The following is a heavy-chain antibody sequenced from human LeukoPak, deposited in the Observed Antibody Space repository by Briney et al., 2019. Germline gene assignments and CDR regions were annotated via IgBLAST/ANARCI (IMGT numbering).Heavy chain of an antibody. CDR3: ARGSRIAVAGTFLDNWFDP. D-gene: IGHD6-19*01. Sequence: ASVNVSCKASGYTFTNYGISWLRQAPGQGLEWMGWISAYNGNTNYAQKFQGRVTMTTDTSTTTAYMELRSLRSDDTAVYYCARGSRIAVAGTFLDNWFDPWGQGTLVTVSS. V-gene: IGHV1-18*01. CDR2: ISAYNGNT. CDR1: GYTFTNYG. J-gene: IGHJ5*02.